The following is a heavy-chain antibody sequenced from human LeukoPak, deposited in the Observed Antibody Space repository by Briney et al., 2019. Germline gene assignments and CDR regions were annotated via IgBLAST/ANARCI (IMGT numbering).Heavy chain of an antibody. CDR1: GFTFSSYA. V-gene: IGHV3-23*01. CDR2: ISGSGGST. Sequence: PGGSLRLSCAASGFTFSSYAMSWVRQAPGKGLEWVSAISGSGGSTYYADSVKGRFTISRDNSKNTLYVQMNSLRAEDTAVYYCAKDNGSPGYFDYWGQGTLVTVSS. D-gene: IGHD2-8*01. J-gene: IGHJ4*02. CDR3: AKDNGSPGYFDY.